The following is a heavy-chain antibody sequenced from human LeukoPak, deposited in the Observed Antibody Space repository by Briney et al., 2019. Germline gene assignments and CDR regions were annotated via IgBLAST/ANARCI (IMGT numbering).Heavy chain of an antibody. V-gene: IGHV3-21*01. D-gene: IGHD2/OR15-2a*01. Sequence: GGSLRLSCAASGFTFRDYTMNWVRQSPGKGLQWVSYVSFGSSYISYADSLKGRFTISRDDAKSSVYLEMTSLRAEDTAVYYCARASTEYSVTDGFDTWGPGTLVTVSS. CDR3: ARASTEYSVTDGFDT. CDR2: VSFGSSYI. J-gene: IGHJ5*02. CDR1: GFTFRDYT.